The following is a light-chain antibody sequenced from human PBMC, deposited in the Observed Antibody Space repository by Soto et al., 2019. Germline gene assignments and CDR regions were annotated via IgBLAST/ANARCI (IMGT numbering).Light chain of an antibody. CDR2: VAF. CDR1: QIIDNN. J-gene: IGKJ2*01. V-gene: IGKV1-39*01. CDR3: QQSFSIPYT. Sequence: DIQMTQSPSSLSASVGDRVTITCRASQIIDNNLNWYQQKPGKAPRLLIYVAFSLQSGVPSRFSGSGSGTDFTLTISSLQPDDFATYFCQQSFSIPYTFGQGTILEIK.